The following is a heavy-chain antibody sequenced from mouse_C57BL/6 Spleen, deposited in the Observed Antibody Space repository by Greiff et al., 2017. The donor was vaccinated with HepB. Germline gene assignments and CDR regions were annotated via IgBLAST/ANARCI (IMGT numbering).Heavy chain of an antibody. V-gene: IGHV1-59*01. Sequence: VQLQQPGAELVRPGTSVKLSCKASGYTFTSYWMHWVKQRPGQGLEWIGVIDPSDSYTNYNQKFKGKATLTVDTSSSTAYMQLSSLTSEDSAVYYCAREHYWYFDVWGTGTTVTVSS. CDR2: IDPSDSYT. J-gene: IGHJ1*03. CDR1: GYTFTSYW. CDR3: AREHYWYFDV.